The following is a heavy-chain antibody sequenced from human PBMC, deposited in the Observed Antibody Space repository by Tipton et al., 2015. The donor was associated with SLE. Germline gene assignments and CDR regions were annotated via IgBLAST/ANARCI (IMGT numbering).Heavy chain of an antibody. CDR3: ARDFWSGPSIEYFQH. CDR1: GFPFNDYA. V-gene: IGHV3-23*01. D-gene: IGHD3-3*01. J-gene: IGHJ1*01. CDR2: VSGGGGGTSL. Sequence: SLRLSCAGSGFPFNDYAMSWVRQAPGKGLEWVSGVSGGGGGTSLQYADSVKGRFTISRDNAKNSLYLQANSLRVDDTAVYYCARDFWSGPSIEYFQHWGQGTLVIVSS.